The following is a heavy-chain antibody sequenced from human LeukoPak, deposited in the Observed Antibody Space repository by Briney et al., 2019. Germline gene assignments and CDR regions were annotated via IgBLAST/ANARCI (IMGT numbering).Heavy chain of an antibody. Sequence: SETLSLTCTASGGSISSGGYYWSWVRQHPGKGLEWIGYIYYSGNTYYNPSLKSRVTISVDTSKNQFSLKLSSVTAADTAVYYCARVPEYSSSSLSGMDVWGQGTTVTVSS. CDR1: GGSISSGGYY. CDR3: ARVPEYSSSSLSGMDV. CDR2: IYYSGNT. V-gene: IGHV4-31*03. D-gene: IGHD6-6*01. J-gene: IGHJ6*02.